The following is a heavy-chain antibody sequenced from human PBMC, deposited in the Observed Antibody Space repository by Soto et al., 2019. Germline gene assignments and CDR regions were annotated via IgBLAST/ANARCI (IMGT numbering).Heavy chain of an antibody. V-gene: IGHV1-2*02. CDR2: INPNSGGT. D-gene: IGHD6-25*01. CDR1: GYTFTGYY. J-gene: IGHJ5*01. CDR3: ASLTSSGAVVSQNHYFHS. Sequence: GASVKVSCKASGYTFTGYYMHWARQAPGQGLEWMGWINPNSGGTNYAQKFQGRVTMTSDTSISSAYMVLSRLRSDATAVYYCASLTSSGAVVSQNHYFHSWVYGTLVTV.